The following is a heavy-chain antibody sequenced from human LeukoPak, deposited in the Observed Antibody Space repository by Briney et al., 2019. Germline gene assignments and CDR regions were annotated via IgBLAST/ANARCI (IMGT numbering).Heavy chain of an antibody. D-gene: IGHD1-20*01. J-gene: IGHJ6*03. V-gene: IGHV3-30*03. CDR3: ARDPRRDNWNDDYYYYYMDV. CDR2: ISYDGSNK. CDR1: GFTFSSYG. Sequence: GRSLRLSCAASGFTFSSYGMHWVRQAPGKGLEWVAVISYDGSNKYYADSVKGRFTISRDNSKNTLYLQMNSLRAEDTAVYYCARDPRRDNWNDDYYYYYMDVWGKGTTVTVSS.